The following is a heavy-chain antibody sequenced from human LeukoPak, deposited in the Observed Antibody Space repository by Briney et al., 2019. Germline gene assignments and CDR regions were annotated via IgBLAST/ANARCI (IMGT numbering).Heavy chain of an antibody. J-gene: IGHJ4*02. CDR2: IIPILGIA. CDR3: AREKAAVGTPY. Sequence: SVKVSCKASGGTFSSYAISWVRQAPGQGLEWMGRIIPILGIANYAQKFQGRVTITADKSTSTAYMELSSLRSEDTAVYYCAREKAAVGTPYWGQGTLVTVSS. CDR1: GGTFSSYA. V-gene: IGHV1-69*04. D-gene: IGHD6-13*01.